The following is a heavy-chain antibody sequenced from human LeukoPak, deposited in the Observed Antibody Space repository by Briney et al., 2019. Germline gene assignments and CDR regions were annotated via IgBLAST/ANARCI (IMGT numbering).Heavy chain of an antibody. J-gene: IGHJ5*02. CDR2: IIPILGIA. Sequence: ASVKVSCKASGGTFSSYAISWVRQAPGQGLEWMGRIIPILGIANYAQKFQGRVTITADKSTSTAYMELSSLRSEDTAVYYCAREEGSGYEPETPPDPWGQGTLVTVSS. CDR1: GGTFSSYA. CDR3: AREEGSGYEPETPPDP. D-gene: IGHD5-12*01. V-gene: IGHV1-69*04.